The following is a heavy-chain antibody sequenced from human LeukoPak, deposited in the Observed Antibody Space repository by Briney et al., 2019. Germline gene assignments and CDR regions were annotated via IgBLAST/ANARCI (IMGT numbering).Heavy chain of an antibody. J-gene: IGHJ4*02. CDR2: IRYDGGNK. D-gene: IGHD5-18*01. CDR1: AFTFRSYG. Sequence: PGGSLRLSCETSAFTFRSYGMHWVRQAPGKGLEWVAFIRYDGGNKNYADSVKGRFTISRDNSKNTLYLQMNSLRAEDTAVYYCAKDLQTTWIQLWPTYFDYWGQGTLVTVSS. CDR3: AKDLQTTWIQLWPTYFDY. V-gene: IGHV3-30*02.